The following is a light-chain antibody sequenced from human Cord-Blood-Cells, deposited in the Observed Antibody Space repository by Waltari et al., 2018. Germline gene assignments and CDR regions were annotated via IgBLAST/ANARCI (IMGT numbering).Light chain of an antibody. CDR3: CSYAGSWV. V-gene: IGLV2-23*01. J-gene: IGLJ3*02. CDR2: EGS. CDR1: SRDVGSYNH. Sequence: QSALTQPASVSGSPGQSITISCTGTSRDVGSYNHVSWYQQHPGKAPKLMIYEGSKRPSWVSTRFSGCKSGNTASLTISVLQAEDEADYYCCSYAGSWVFGGGTKLTVL.